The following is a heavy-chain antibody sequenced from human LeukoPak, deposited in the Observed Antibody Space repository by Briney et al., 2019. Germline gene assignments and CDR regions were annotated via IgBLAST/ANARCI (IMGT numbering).Heavy chain of an antibody. V-gene: IGHV1-8*01. J-gene: IGHJ4*02. Sequence: ASVKVSCKASGYTLTSYDINWVRQATGQGLEWMGWMNPNSGNTGYAQKFQGRVTMTRNTSISTAYMELSSLRSEDTAVYYCARVREQWLGDFDYWGQGTLVTVSS. CDR3: ARVREQWLGDFDY. CDR1: GYTLTSYD. CDR2: MNPNSGNT. D-gene: IGHD6-19*01.